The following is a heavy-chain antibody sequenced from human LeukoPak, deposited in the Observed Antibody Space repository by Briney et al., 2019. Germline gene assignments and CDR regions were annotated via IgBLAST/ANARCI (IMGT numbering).Heavy chain of an antibody. V-gene: IGHV3-21*01. CDR1: GFTFSSYS. CDR2: ISSSSSYI. CDR3: AREGGEAFDY. D-gene: IGHD6-25*01. J-gene: IGHJ4*02. Sequence: PGGSLRLSCAASGFTFSSYSMNWVRQAPGKGLEWVSSISSSSSYIYYADSVKGRFTISRDNAENSLYLQMNSLRAEDTAVYYCAREGGEAFDYWGQGTLVTVSS.